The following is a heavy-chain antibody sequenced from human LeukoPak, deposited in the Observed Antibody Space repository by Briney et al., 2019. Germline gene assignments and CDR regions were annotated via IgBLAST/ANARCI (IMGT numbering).Heavy chain of an antibody. D-gene: IGHD6-19*01. Sequence: GGSLRLSCAASGFTFSSYSMNWVRQAPGKGLEWVSSISSSSSYIYYADSVKGRFTISRDNSKNTLYLQMNSLRAEDTAVYYCARDSGWGNYYFDYWGQGTLVTVSS. CDR3: ARDSGWGNYYFDY. CDR2: ISSSSSYI. CDR1: GFTFSSYS. V-gene: IGHV3-21*01. J-gene: IGHJ4*02.